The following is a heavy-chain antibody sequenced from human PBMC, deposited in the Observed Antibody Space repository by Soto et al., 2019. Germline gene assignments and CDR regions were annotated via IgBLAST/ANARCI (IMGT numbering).Heavy chain of an antibody. CDR2: INSDGSST. V-gene: IGHV3-74*01. Sequence: PVGSVRLSCAASGFTFSSYWMHWVRQAPGKGLVWVSRINSDGSSTSYADSVKGRLTISRDNAKNTLYLQMNSLRAEDTAVYYCARDRGVTTAYYYYGMDVWGQGTTVTVSS. CDR3: ARDRGVTTAYYYYGMDV. D-gene: IGHD4-17*01. CDR1: GFTFSSYW. J-gene: IGHJ6*02.